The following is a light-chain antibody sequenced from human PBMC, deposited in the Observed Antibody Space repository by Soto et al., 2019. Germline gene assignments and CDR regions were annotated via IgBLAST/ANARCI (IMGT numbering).Light chain of an antibody. CDR3: QVWDSNTKPDI. CDR1: KLGDKY. V-gene: IGLV3-1*01. J-gene: IGLJ2*01. Sequence: SYELTQPPSISVSPGQTASITCPGDKLGDKYACWYQQKPGQSPVLLIYQDTKRPSGIPERFSGSNSGTTATLTISGTQAMDAADSHCQVWDSNTKPDIFGGVTKLTVL. CDR2: QDT.